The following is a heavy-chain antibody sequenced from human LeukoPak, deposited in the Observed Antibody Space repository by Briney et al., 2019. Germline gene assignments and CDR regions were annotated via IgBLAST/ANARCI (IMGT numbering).Heavy chain of an antibody. CDR3: AREVVITNWFDP. D-gene: IGHD3-22*01. Sequence: ASVKVSXKASGYTFTGYYMHWVRQAPGQGLEWMGWINPNSGGTNYAQKFQGRVTMTRDTSISTAYMELSRLRSDDTAVYYCAREVVITNWFDPWGQGTLVTVSS. J-gene: IGHJ5*02. CDR1: GYTFTGYY. CDR2: INPNSGGT. V-gene: IGHV1-2*02.